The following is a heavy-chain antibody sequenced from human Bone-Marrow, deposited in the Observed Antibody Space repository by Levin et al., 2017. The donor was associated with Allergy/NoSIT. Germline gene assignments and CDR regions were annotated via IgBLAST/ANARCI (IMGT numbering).Heavy chain of an antibody. CDR3: ARNSRAGRGPALY. CDR1: GYIFTGHY. D-gene: IGHD2/OR15-2a*01. CDR2: INPHTGAT. Sequence: LGASVKVSCKASGYIFTGHYMHWVRQAPGQGLEWMGWINPHTGATNYADRFQGRVTLTRDSSISTAYMELIRLTSDDTAVYYCARNSRAGRGPALYWGQGTLITVSS. V-gene: IGHV1-2*03. J-gene: IGHJ4*02.